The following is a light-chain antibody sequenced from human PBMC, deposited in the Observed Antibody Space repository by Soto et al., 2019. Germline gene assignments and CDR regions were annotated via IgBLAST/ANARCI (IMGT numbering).Light chain of an antibody. Sequence: EIVMTQSPATLSVSPGESATLSCRASQSISSELAWYQQKPGQPPRLLIYGAYTRDNGVPARFTGSGSGSAFTLTISRLQSEDFAVYYGQQGHNWPLTFGQGTRLEI. V-gene: IGKV3-15*01. J-gene: IGKJ2*01. CDR1: QSISSE. CDR3: QQGHNWPLT. CDR2: GAY.